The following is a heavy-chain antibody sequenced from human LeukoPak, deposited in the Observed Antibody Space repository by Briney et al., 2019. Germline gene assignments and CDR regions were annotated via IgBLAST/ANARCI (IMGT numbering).Heavy chain of an antibody. CDR2: MNPGSGNT. Sequence: GASVKVSCKASGYTFSSYDINWVRQATGQGLEWMGYMNPGSGNTGYAQNFQGRVTLTVNTSTTTAYMELSSLRPEDTAVYYCARELRRDKYWGQGTLVTVSS. CDR3: ARELRRDKY. V-gene: IGHV1-8*01. J-gene: IGHJ4*02. D-gene: IGHD1-1*01. CDR1: GYTFSSYD.